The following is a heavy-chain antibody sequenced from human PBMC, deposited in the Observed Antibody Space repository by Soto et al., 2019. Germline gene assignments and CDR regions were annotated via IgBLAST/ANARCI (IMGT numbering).Heavy chain of an antibody. J-gene: IGHJ4*02. D-gene: IGHD3-10*01. CDR2: IIPIFGTA. Sequence: SVKVSCKASGGTFSSYAISWVRQAPGQGLEWMGGIIPIFGTANYAQKFQGRVTITADESTSTAYMELSSLRSEDTAVYYCASTYWGSGSYYNPLSVTLLIYWGQGTLVTVSS. CDR3: ASTYWGSGSYYNPLSVTLLIY. CDR1: GGTFSSYA. V-gene: IGHV1-69*13.